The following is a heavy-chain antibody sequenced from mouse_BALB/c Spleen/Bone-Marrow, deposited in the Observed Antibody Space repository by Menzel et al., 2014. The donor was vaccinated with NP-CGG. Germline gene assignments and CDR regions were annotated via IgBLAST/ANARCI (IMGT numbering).Heavy chain of an antibody. J-gene: IGHJ3*01. V-gene: IGHV1-87*01. CDR2: IYPGDGDT. CDR1: GYTFTSYW. CDR3: ARGDYETWFAY. Sequence: VQLQQSGAELAGPGASVKLSCKASGYTFTSYWMQWVKQRPGQGLEWIGAIYPGDGDTRYTQKFKGKATLTADKSSSTAYMQLSSLASEDSAVYYCARGDYETWFAYWGQGTLVTVSA. D-gene: IGHD2-4*01.